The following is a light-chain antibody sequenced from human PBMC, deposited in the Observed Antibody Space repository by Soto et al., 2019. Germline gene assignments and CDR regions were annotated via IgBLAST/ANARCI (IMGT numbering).Light chain of an antibody. CDR1: QGVGRNY. CDR3: QQYATSPIT. Sequence: EIVLTQSPGTLSLSPGERATLSCRASQGVGRNYLAWFQQRPGQAPRLLIYGASSRASSIPDRFSGSGSGTDFTLSISRLEPEDVAVFYCQQYATSPITFGHVTRLEIK. CDR2: GAS. J-gene: IGKJ5*01. V-gene: IGKV3-20*01.